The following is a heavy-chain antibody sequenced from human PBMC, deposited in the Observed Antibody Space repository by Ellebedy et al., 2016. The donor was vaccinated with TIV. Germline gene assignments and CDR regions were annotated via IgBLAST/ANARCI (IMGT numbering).Heavy chain of an antibody. D-gene: IGHD3-3*01. CDR3: ARSTTSWNYDFWSGYYWYFDL. CDR1: GYTFTNSW. V-gene: IGHV5-51*01. J-gene: IGHJ2*01. CDR2: LPPGDSDT. Sequence: PGGSLRLSCKGSGYTFTNSWIGWVRQMPGQGLEWKGLLPPGDSDTRYSPSFQCLVAISADKSIRPAYLQWSSLNASDTAMYYCARSTTSWNYDFWSGYYWYFDLWGRGTLVTVSS.